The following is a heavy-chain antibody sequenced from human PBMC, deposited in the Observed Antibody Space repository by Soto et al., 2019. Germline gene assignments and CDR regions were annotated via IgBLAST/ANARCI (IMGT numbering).Heavy chain of an antibody. CDR2: IYYSGST. Sequence: PSETLSLTCTVSGGSISSGDYYWSWIRQPPGKGLEWIGYIYYSGSTYYNPSLKSRVTISVGTSKNQFSLKLSSVTAADTAVYYCARGYCSRTSCYRMGDNWFDPWGQGTLVTVSS. CDR1: GGSISSGDYY. D-gene: IGHD2-2*01. J-gene: IGHJ5*02. CDR3: ARGYCSRTSCYRMGDNWFDP. V-gene: IGHV4-30-4*01.